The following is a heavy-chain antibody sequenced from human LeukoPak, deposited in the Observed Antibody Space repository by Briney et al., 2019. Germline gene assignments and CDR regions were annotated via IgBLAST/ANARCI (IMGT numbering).Heavy chain of an antibody. CDR1: GFTFSDYG. J-gene: IGHJ2*01. CDR3: ARVSRKDWYFDL. Sequence: GGSLRLSCAASGFTFSDYGLKWVRQAPGKGLEWVSTIGRSSSYIFYADSVEGRFTVSRDNAKNSLYLQMNSLRVDDTAVYYCARVSRKDWYFDLWGRGTLVTVSS. V-gene: IGHV3-21*01. D-gene: IGHD1-14*01. CDR2: IGRSSSYI.